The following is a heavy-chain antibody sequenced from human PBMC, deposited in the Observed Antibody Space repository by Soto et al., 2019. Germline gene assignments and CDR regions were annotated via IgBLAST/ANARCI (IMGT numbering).Heavy chain of an antibody. CDR3: ARRWGRTFDY. J-gene: IGHJ4*02. CDR1: GGSISSYY. V-gene: IGHV4-59*08. Sequence: SETLSLTCTVSGGSISSYYWSWIRQPPGKGLEWIGYIYYSGSTNYNPSLKSRVTISVDASKNQFSLKLSSVTAADTAVYYCARRWGRTFDYWGQGTLVTVSS. D-gene: IGHD7-27*01. CDR2: IYYSGST.